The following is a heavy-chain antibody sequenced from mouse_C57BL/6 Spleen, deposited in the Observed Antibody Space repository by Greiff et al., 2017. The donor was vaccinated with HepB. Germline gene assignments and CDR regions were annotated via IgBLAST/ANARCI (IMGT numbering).Heavy chain of an antibody. Sequence: GGGLVQPKGSLKLSCAASGFSFNTYAMNWVRQAPGKGLEWVARIRSKSNNYATYYADSVKDRFTISRDDSESMLYLQMNNLKTEDTAMYYCVRGLWYFDVWGTGTTVTVSS. CDR1: GFSFNTYA. J-gene: IGHJ1*03. V-gene: IGHV10-1*01. CDR2: IRSKSNNYAT. CDR3: VRGLWYFDV.